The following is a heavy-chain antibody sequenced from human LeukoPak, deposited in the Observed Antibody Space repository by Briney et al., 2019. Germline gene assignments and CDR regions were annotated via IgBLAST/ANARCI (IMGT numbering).Heavy chain of an antibody. CDR1: GFTFSNAW. Sequence: TGGSLRLSCAASGFTFSNAWMSWVRQAPGKGLEWVGRIKSKTDGGTTDYAAPVKGRFTISRDDSKNTLYLQMNSLKTEDTAVYYCARYYSGSYHYWGQGTLVTVSS. D-gene: IGHD1-26*01. J-gene: IGHJ4*02. CDR2: IKSKTDGGTT. V-gene: IGHV3-15*01. CDR3: ARYYSGSYHY.